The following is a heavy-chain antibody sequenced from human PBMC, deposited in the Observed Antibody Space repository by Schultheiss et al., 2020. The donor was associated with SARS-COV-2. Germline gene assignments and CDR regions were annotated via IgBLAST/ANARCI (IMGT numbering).Heavy chain of an antibody. CDR2: INSDGSST. D-gene: IGHD3-22*01. J-gene: IGHJ4*02. Sequence: GGSLRLSCAASGFTFSSYWMHWVRQAPGKGLVWVSRINSDGSSTSYADSVKGRFTISRDNSKNTLYLQMNSLRGEDTAVYYYAKDSRGYYYIFDSWGQGTLVTVSS. V-gene: IGHV3-74*01. CDR1: GFTFSSYW. CDR3: AKDSRGYYYIFDS.